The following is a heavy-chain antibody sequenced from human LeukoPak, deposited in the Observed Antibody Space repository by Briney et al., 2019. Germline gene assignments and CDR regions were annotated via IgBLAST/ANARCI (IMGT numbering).Heavy chain of an antibody. V-gene: IGHV4-39*07. CDR3: ARKGAAEYSSSSTGFDP. Sequence: PSETLSLTCTVSGGSISSNSYYWGWIRQPPGKGLEWIGSIYYSGSTYYNPSLKSRVTISVDMSKNQLSLKLSPVTAADTAVYYCARKGAAEYSSSSTGFDPWGQGTLVTVSS. CDR1: GGSISSNSYY. D-gene: IGHD6-6*01. J-gene: IGHJ5*02. CDR2: IYYSGST.